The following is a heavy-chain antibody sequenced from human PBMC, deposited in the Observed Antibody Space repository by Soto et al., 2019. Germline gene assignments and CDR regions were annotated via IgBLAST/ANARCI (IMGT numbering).Heavy chain of an antibody. CDR3: ASGGTPDAFDI. CDR1: GFTFSSYW. Sequence: GSLRLSCAASGFTFSSYWMSWVRQAPGKGLEWVANIKQDGSEKYYVDSVKGRFTISRDNAKNSLYLQMNSLRAEDTAVYYCASGGTPDAFDIWGQGTMVTVSS. CDR2: IKQDGSEK. D-gene: IGHD2-15*01. V-gene: IGHV3-7*03. J-gene: IGHJ3*02.